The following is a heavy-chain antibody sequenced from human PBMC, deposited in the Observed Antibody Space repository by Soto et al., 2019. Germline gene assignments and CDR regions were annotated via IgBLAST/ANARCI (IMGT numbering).Heavy chain of an antibody. Sequence: PGGSLRLSCAASGFTFSSYAMSWVRQAPGKGLEWVSAISGSGGSTYYADSVKGRFAISRDNSKNTLYLQMNSLRAEDTAVYYCAKDRTWSDYDILTGYPTFDDWGHGTLVTVAS. D-gene: IGHD3-9*01. J-gene: IGHJ4*01. CDR1: GFTFSSYA. CDR2: ISGSGGST. CDR3: AKDRTWSDYDILTGYPTFDD. V-gene: IGHV3-23*01.